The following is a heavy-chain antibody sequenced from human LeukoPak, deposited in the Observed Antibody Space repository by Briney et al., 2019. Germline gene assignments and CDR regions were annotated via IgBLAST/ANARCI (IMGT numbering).Heavy chain of an antibody. Sequence: GASVKVSCKASGYTFTGYYMHWVRQAPGQGLEWMGWINPNSGGTNYAQKFQGRVTMTRDTSISTAYMELSRLRSDNTAVYYCASAGVDTAMDYYFDYWGQGTLVTVSS. CDR3: ASAGVDTAMDYYFDY. CDR1: GYTFTGYY. J-gene: IGHJ4*02. V-gene: IGHV1-2*02. CDR2: INPNSGGT. D-gene: IGHD5-18*01.